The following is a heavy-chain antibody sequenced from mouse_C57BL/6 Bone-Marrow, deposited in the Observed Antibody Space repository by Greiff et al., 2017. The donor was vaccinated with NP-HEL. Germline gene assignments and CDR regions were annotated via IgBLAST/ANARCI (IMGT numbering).Heavy chain of an antibody. V-gene: IGHV1-39*01. D-gene: IGHD3-1*01. CDR2: INPNYGTT. CDR1: GYSFTDYN. J-gene: IGHJ1*03. Sequence: QLQESGPELVKPGASVKISCKASGYSFTDYNMNWVKQSNGKSLEWIGVINPNYGTTSYNQKFKGKATLTVDQSSSTAYMQLNSLTSEDSAVYYGARGLRGAWYFDVWGTGTTVTVSS. CDR3: ARGLRGAWYFDV.